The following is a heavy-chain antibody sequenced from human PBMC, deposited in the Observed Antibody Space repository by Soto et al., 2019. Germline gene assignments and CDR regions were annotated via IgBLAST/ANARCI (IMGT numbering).Heavy chain of an antibody. Sequence: QVQLVQSGAEVKKPGSSVKVSCKASGGTFSSYTISWVRQAPGQGLEWMGRIIPILGIANYAQKFQGRVTITADKATSTAYMELSSLRSEDTAVYYCAREGRYCRSTSCYEDYWYFDLWGRGTLVTVSS. CDR3: AREGRYCRSTSCYEDYWYFDL. J-gene: IGHJ2*01. CDR1: GGTFSSYT. D-gene: IGHD2-2*01. V-gene: IGHV1-69*08. CDR2: IIPILGIA.